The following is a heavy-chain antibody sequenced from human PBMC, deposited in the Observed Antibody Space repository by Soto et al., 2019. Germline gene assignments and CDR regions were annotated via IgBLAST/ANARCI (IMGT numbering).Heavy chain of an antibody. V-gene: IGHV1-2*04. D-gene: IGHD5-18*01. CDR2: INPNSGST. J-gene: IGHJ5*02. CDR1: GYTFTSYY. Sequence: GASVKVSCKASGYTFTSYYMHWVRQAPGQGLEWMGIINPNSGSTNYAQKFQGWVTMTRDTSISTAYMELSRLRSDDTAVYYCARGGYSPGDNWFDPWGQGTLVTVSS. CDR3: ARGGYSPGDNWFDP.